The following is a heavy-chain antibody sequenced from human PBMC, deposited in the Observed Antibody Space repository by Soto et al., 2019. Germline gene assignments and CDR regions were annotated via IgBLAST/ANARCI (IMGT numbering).Heavy chain of an antibody. J-gene: IGHJ5*02. CDR3: ARSWYDYVWGSYPNWFDP. V-gene: IGHV1-2*04. CDR2: INPKNGAT. D-gene: IGHD3-16*02. Sequence: ASVKVSCKASGYSFTGYSMHWVRQAPGQGLEWMGWINPKNGATNYAQKFQGWVTMIRDTSISTAYMELSSLRSEDTAVYYCARSWYDYVWGSYPNWFDPWGQGTLVTVSS. CDR1: GYSFTGYS.